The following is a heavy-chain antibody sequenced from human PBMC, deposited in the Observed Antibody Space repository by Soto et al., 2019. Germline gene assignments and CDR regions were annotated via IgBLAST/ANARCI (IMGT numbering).Heavy chain of an antibody. CDR3: AKGRSYYYYYGVDV. CDR2: ISAYNGDT. J-gene: IGHJ6*02. Sequence: ASVKVSCKASGYRFISYGITWVRQAPGQGLEWMGWISAYNGDTNYPQKLQGRVTMTTDTSTGTAYMELRSLRSDDTALYYCAKGRSYYYYYGVDVWGQGTTVTVSS. V-gene: IGHV1-18*01. CDR1: GYRFISYG.